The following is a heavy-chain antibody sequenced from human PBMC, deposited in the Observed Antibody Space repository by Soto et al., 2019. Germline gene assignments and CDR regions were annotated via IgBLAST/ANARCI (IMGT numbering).Heavy chain of an antibody. CDR3: AKQPNEWALPYFDN. CDR1: GFTFSDCA. CDR2: ISGSGGST. V-gene: IGHV3-23*01. J-gene: IGHJ4*02. D-gene: IGHD1-26*01. Sequence: LRLSCAASGFTFSDCAMSWVRQAPGKGLEWVSVISGSGGSTNYADSVQGRFSISRHNSKNTLYLQLNRLSVDDTAVYYCAKQPNEWALPYFDNWGQGILVTVSS.